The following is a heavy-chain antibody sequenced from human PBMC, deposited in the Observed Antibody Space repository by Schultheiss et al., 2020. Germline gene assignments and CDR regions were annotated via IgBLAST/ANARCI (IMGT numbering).Heavy chain of an antibody. Sequence: GVLRLSCVASGVTVSSNWMHWVRQAPGKGLVWVSRINGDGVTTNYADSVKGRFTISRDNANNMLYLQMNSLRAEDTAVYYCVSLFWVSWGQGTLVTVSS. CDR3: VSLFWVS. V-gene: IGHV3-74*01. CDR1: GVTVSSNW. D-gene: IGHD2-21*01. J-gene: IGHJ5*02. CDR2: INGDGVTT.